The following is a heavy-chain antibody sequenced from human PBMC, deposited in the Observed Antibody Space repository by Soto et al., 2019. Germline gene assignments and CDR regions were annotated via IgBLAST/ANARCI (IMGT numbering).Heavy chain of an antibody. CDR2: IIPIFGTA. CDR1: GGTFSSYA. V-gene: IGHV1-69*13. CDR3: AWGRVNYYDGMGA. Sequence: SVKVSCKASGGTFSSYAISWVRQAPGQGLEWMGGIIPIFGTANYAQKFQGRVTITADESTSTAYMELSSLRSEDTAVYYCAWGRVNYYDGMGAWGRGTTVPVYS. J-gene: IGHJ6*04. D-gene: IGHD3-16*01.